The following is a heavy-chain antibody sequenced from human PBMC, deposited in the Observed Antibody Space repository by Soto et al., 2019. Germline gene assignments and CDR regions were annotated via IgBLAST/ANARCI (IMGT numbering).Heavy chain of an antibody. CDR3: ARDDLGIVATIFVY. J-gene: IGHJ4*02. CDR2: IKQDGSAK. Sequence: GGSLRLSCTASGFTFSNYWMTWVRQAPGKGLEWVANIKQDGSAKYYVDSVKGRFTISRDNAKNSLFLQMNSLRAEDTAVYYCARDDLGIVATIFVYWGQGTQVTVSS. D-gene: IGHD5-12*01. CDR1: GFTFSNYW. V-gene: IGHV3-7*05.